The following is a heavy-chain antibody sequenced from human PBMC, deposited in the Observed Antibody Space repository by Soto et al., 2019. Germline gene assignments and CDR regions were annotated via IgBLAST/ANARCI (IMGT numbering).Heavy chain of an antibody. CDR2: IYSGGST. D-gene: IGHD6-19*01. J-gene: IGHJ6*02. V-gene: IGHV3-66*01. CDR3: ARVGSGWYYYGMDV. CDR1: GFTVSSNY. Sequence: EVQLVESGGGLVQPGGSLRLSCAASGFTVSSNYMSWVRQAPGKGLEWVSVIYSGGSTYYADSVKGRFTISRDNSKNTLYLQMNSLRAEDTAVYYCARVGSGWYYYGMDVWGQGTTVTVSS.